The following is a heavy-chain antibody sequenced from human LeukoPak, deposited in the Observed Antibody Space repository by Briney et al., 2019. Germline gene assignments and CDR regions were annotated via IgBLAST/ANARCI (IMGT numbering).Heavy chain of an antibody. CDR2: IGSRGGSR. J-gene: IGHJ3*02. V-gene: IGHV3-48*03. CDR3: AREDGDAFDI. D-gene: IGHD5-24*01. Sequence: VRRAPGKGLEGVSYIGSRGGSRYYADSVNGRFISSRDNAKNSFYLQMNSLRVEDTAIYYCAREDGDAFDIWGQGTMVSVSS.